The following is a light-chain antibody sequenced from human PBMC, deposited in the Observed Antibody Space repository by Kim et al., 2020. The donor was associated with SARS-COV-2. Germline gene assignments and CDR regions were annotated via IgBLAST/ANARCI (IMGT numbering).Light chain of an antibody. CDR3: QQPTSFPLT. Sequence: ASVGDRVTSTCRTSQGISTLLAWYQQKPRKAPKLLIFGASNLESGVPSRFSGSGSGTEFTLTISSLQPEDFATYYCQQPTSFPLTFGGGTKVDIK. CDR1: QGISTL. CDR2: GAS. V-gene: IGKV1-12*01. J-gene: IGKJ4*01.